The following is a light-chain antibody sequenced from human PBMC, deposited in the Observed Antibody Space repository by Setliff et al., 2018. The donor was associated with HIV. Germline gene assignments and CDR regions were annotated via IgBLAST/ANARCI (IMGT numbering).Light chain of an antibody. J-gene: IGLJ1*01. Sequence: SYELTQPPSVSVAPGKTARITSGGNNIGSKSVHWYQQKPGRAPVLVVHDDSDRPSGIPERFSGSNSGNTATLTISRVEAGDEADYYCQVWDSSSDHPGVFGTGTKVTVL. CDR3: QVWDSSSDHPGV. V-gene: IGLV3-21*03. CDR1: NIGSKS. CDR2: DDS.